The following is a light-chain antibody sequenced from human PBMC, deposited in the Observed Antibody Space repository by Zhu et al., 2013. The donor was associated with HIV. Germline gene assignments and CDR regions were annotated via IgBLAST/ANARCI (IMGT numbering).Light chain of an antibody. J-gene: IGLJ3*02. V-gene: IGLV3-1*01. CDR2: QDS. Sequence: NELTQPPSVSVSPGQTATITCSGDIWGEAYACWYQQKTGQSPVLVIYQDSKRPSGSPERFSGSNSGNAATLTISGTQTLDEADYYCQAWDRNIVVFGGGTKLTVL. CDR3: QAWDRNIVV. CDR1: IWGEAY.